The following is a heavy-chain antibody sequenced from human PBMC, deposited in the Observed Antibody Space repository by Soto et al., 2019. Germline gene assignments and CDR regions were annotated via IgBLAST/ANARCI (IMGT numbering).Heavy chain of an antibody. J-gene: IGHJ6*02. D-gene: IGHD2-2*02. Sequence: ASVKVSCKASGYTFTGYYMHWVRQAPGQGLEWMGWINPNSGGTNYAQKFQGRVTMTRDTSISTAYMELSRLRSDDTAVYYCARDRTDCSSTSCYRGRYYYYYGMDVWGQGTTVTVSS. CDR1: GYTFTGYY. CDR3: ARDRTDCSSTSCYRGRYYYYYGMDV. CDR2: INPNSGGT. V-gene: IGHV1-2*02.